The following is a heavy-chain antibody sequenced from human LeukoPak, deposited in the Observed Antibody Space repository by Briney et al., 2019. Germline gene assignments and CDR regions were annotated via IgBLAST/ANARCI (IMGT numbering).Heavy chain of an antibody. V-gene: IGHV1-46*01. CDR1: GYTFTSYY. J-gene: IGHJ5*02. Sequence: ASVKVSCKASGYTFTSYYMHWVRQAPGQGLEWMGIINPSGGSTSYAQKFQGRVTMTRDTSTSTAYMELRSLRSDDTAVYYCARDIVVVVAATPVDWFDPWGQGTLVTVSS. CDR3: ARDIVVVVAATPVDWFDP. CDR2: INPSGGST. D-gene: IGHD2-15*01.